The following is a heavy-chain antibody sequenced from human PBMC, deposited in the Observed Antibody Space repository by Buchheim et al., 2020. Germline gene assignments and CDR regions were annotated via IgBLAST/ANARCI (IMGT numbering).Heavy chain of an antibody. CDR3: ARALNPHYDYVTSGVLDP. Sequence: QLQLQESGSGLVKPSQTLSLTCAVSGGSISSGGYSWSWIRQPPGKGLEWIGYIYHSGSTYYNPSLKSRVTISVDRSTPQSSLKLSSVTAADTAVYYCARALNPHYDYVTSGVLDPWGQGTL. J-gene: IGHJ5*02. CDR2: IYHSGST. V-gene: IGHV4-30-2*01. CDR1: GGSISSGGYS. D-gene: IGHD3-16*01.